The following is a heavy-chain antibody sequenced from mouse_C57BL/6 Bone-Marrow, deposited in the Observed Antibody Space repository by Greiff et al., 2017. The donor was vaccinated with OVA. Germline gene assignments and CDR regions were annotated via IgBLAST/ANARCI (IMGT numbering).Heavy chain of an antibody. CDR3: TRSSGYGSSPPWFAY. J-gene: IGHJ3*01. CDR2: IDPETGGT. D-gene: IGHD1-1*01. CDR1: GYTFTDYE. V-gene: IGHV1-15*01. Sequence: QVQLQQSGAELVRPGASVTLSCKASGYTFTDYEMHWVKQTPVHGLEWIGAIDPETGGTAYNQKFKGKAILTADKSSSTAYMELRSLTSEDSAVYYCTRSSGYGSSPPWFAYWGQGTLVTVS.